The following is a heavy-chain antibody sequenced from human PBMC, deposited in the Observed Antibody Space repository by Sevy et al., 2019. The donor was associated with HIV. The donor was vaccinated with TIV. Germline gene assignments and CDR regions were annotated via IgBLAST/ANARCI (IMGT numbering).Heavy chain of an antibody. Sequence: GGSLRLSCVASGFTFSSYEMNWVRQAPGKGLEWVSHISNRGSIIYYEDSVKGRLTISRDNAKNSLYQQMNSLRAEDTAVYYCAREDGSRQYFQYWGQGTLVTVSS. CDR1: GFTFSSYE. CDR2: ISNRGSII. CDR3: AREDGSRQYFQY. J-gene: IGHJ1*01. V-gene: IGHV3-48*03. D-gene: IGHD6-13*01.